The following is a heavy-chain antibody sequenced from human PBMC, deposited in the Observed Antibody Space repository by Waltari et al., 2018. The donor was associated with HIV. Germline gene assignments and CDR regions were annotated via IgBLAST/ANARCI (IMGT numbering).Heavy chain of an antibody. CDR2: IYHSGST. Sequence: QVQLQESGPGLVKPSGPLSLTCAVSGGSISSSNWWRWVRQPPGKGLEWIGEIYHSGSTNYNPSLKSRVTISVDKSKNQFSLKLSSVTAADTAVYYCARGPYYGSGSYHDGMDVWGQGTTVTVSS. J-gene: IGHJ6*02. V-gene: IGHV4-4*02. CDR3: ARGPYYGSGSYHDGMDV. D-gene: IGHD3-10*01. CDR1: GGSISSSNW.